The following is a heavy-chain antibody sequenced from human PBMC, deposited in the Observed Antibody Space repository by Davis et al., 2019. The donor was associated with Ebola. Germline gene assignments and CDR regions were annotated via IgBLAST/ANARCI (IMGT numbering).Heavy chain of an antibody. CDR3: ARDWGYCTGGVCSTRDDAFDI. CDR2: INPSGGST. V-gene: IGHV1-46*01. D-gene: IGHD2-8*02. J-gene: IGHJ3*02. Sequence: ASVQVSCKASGYTFTSYYMHWVRQAPGQGLEWMGIINPSGGSTSYAQKFQGRVTMTRDTSTSTVYMELSSLRSDDTAVYYCARDWGYCTGGVCSTRDDAFDIWGQGTMVTVSS. CDR1: GYTFTSYY.